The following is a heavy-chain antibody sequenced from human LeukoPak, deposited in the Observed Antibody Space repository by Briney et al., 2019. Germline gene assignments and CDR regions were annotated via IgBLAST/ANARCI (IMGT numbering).Heavy chain of an antibody. V-gene: IGHV1-18*01. CDR1: GYIFSTFG. J-gene: IGHJ6*03. CDR3: AKGRYYYGSGSGAIVVARAYDDYYYYMDV. Sequence: ASVKVSCKASGYIFSTFGFTWVRQAPGQGLEWMGWISSYNGNTKYAQNLQGRVTMTTDTLTSTAYMELRSLRSDDTAVYYCAKGRYYYGSGSGAIVVARAYDDYYYYMDVWGKGTTVTVSS. CDR2: ISSYNGNT. D-gene: IGHD3-10*01.